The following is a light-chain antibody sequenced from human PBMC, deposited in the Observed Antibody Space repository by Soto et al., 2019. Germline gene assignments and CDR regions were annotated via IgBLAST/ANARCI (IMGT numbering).Light chain of an antibody. J-gene: IGKJ5*01. V-gene: IGKV4-1*01. CDR1: QSVIYSSNNKNY. CDR3: QQYYNIPIT. CDR2: WAS. Sequence: DIVLTQSPDSLAVSLGERATINCKSSQSVIYSSNNKNYLVWYQKKPGQPPKRLIYWASTRESGVPDRFSGRGSGTDFTLTISSLQAEDVAVYYCQQYYNIPITFGQGTRLEIK.